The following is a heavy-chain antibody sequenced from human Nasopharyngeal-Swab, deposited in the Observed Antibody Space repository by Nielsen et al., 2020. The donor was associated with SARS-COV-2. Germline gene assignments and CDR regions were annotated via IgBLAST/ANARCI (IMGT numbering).Heavy chain of an antibody. CDR2: VSQGGGT. Sequence: WIRQPPGKGLEWIGEVSQGGGTNYNPSLKNRVTISVATSKNQFSLKLSSVTAAETAVYYCARGGAGVVPSPVLGLGPYYSYYYMDVWGKGTTVPSP. D-gene: IGHD2-2*01. J-gene: IGHJ6*03. V-gene: IGHV4-34*01. CDR3: ARGGAGVVPSPVLGLGPYYSYYYMDV.